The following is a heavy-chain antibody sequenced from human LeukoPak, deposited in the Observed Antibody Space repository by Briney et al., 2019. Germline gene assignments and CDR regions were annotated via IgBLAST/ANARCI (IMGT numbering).Heavy chain of an antibody. J-gene: IGHJ4*02. D-gene: IGHD3/OR15-3a*01. CDR2: ISYDGSNK. CDR1: GFTFSSYG. CDR3: ASDGPWDY. Sequence: GRSLRLSCAASGFTFSSYGMHWVRQAPGKGLEWVAVISYDGSNKYYADSVKGRFTISRDNAKNSLYLQMNSLRAEDTAVYYCASDGPWDYWGQGTLVTVSS. V-gene: IGHV3-30*03.